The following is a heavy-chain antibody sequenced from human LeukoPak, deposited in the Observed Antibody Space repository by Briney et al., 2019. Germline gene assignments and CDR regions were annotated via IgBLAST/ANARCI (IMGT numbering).Heavy chain of an antibody. CDR2: ISYDGSNK. Sequence: PGRSLRLSCAASGFTLSSYGMHWVRQAPGKGLEWVAVISYDGSNKHYADSVKGRFTISRDNSKNTLYLQMNSLRAEDTAVYYCVKSGGSYFDYWGQGTLVTVSS. D-gene: IGHD1-26*01. CDR3: VKSGGSYFDY. J-gene: IGHJ4*02. V-gene: IGHV3-30*18. CDR1: GFTLSSYG.